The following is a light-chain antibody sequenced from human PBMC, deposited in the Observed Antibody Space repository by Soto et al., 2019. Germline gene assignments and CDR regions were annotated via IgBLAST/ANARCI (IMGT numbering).Light chain of an antibody. CDR2: DVS. CDR1: SSDVGGYNY. V-gene: IGLV2-11*01. Sequence: QYALTQPRSVSGSPGQSVTISCTGTSSDVGGYNYVSWYQQHPGKAPKLMIYDVSKRPSGVPDRFSGSKSGNTASLTISGLQAEDEADYYFCSYAGSYTWVFGGGTKVTVL. J-gene: IGLJ3*02. CDR3: CSYAGSYTWV.